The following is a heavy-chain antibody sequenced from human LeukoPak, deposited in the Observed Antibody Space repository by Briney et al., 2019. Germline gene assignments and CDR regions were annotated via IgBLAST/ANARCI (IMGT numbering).Heavy chain of an antibody. Sequence: ASVKVSCKASGYTFTSYGISWVRQAPGQGLEWMGLISAYNGNTNYAQKLQGRVTMTTDTSTSTAYMELRSLRSDDTAVYYCARGYCSSTSCYAADYWGQGTLVTVSS. J-gene: IGHJ4*02. CDR2: ISAYNGNT. D-gene: IGHD2-2*01. V-gene: IGHV1-18*01. CDR1: GYTFTSYG. CDR3: ARGYCSSTSCYAADY.